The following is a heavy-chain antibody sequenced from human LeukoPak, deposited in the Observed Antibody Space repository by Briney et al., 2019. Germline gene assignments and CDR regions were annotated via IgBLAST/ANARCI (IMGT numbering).Heavy chain of an antibody. CDR1: GLTVSSNY. Sequence: PGGSLRLSCAASGLTVSSNYMTWVRQAPGKGLEWVSHISGDGNTNHADSVKARFTISRDSSKNTLYLQMNSLRVEDTAVYYCARLPYDSSGYGFSDYWGQGTLVTVSS. CDR2: ISGDGNT. J-gene: IGHJ4*02. D-gene: IGHD3-22*01. CDR3: ARLPYDSSGYGFSDY. V-gene: IGHV3-66*04.